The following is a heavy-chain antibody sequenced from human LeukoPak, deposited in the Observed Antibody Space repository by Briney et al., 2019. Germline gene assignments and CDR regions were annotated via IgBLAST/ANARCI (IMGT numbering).Heavy chain of an antibody. Sequence: SETLSLTCTVSGGSISSYYWSWIRQPPGKGLEWIGYIYHSGSTYYNPSLKSRVTISVDRSKNQFSLKLSSVTAADTAVYYCARVGCSSTSCYRHYFDYWGQGTLVTVSS. V-gene: IGHV4-59*12. CDR2: IYHSGST. J-gene: IGHJ4*02. CDR1: GGSISSYY. CDR3: ARVGCSSTSCYRHYFDY. D-gene: IGHD2-2*02.